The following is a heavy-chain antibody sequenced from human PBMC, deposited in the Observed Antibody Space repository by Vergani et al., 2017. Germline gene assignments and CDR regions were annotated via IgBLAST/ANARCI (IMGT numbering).Heavy chain of an antibody. CDR1: GGPISSGDYY. D-gene: IGHD5-18*01. CDR3: ARLSEYSYGYNYFDY. V-gene: IGHV4-30-4*01. J-gene: IGHJ4*02. CDR2: IYYSGST. Sequence: QVQLQESGPGLVKPSQTLSLTCTVSGGPISSGDYYWSWIRQPPGKGLVWIGYIYYSGSTNYNPSLKSRVPISVDPSKNQFSRKLSSLTAADTAVYYCARLSEYSYGYNYFDYWGQGTLVTVSS.